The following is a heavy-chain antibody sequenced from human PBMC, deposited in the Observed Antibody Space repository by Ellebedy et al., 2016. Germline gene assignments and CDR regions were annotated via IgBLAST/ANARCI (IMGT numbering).Heavy chain of an antibody. CDR2: IYPGDSDT. CDR3: ARHGFNWNPDDCAFDI. J-gene: IGHJ3*02. V-gene: IGHV5-51*01. CDR1: GYSFTSYW. D-gene: IGHD1-1*01. Sequence: GGSLRLXXKGSGYSFTSYWIGWVRQMPGKGLEWMGIIYPGDSDTRYSPSFQGQVTISADKSISTAYLQWSSLKASDTAMYYCARHGFNWNPDDCAFDIWGQGTMVTVSS.